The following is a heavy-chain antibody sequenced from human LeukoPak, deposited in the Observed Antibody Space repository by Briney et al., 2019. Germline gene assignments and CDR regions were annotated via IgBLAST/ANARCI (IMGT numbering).Heavy chain of an antibody. CDR2: IIPMFGTG. D-gene: IGHD1-14*01. V-gene: IGHV1-69*13. Sequence: SVTLSFTASADSFSNYGFSWVRQAPGQGLEWMGVIIPMFGTGNYAPNLRGRVTITADESTRTVYMELSSLRSEDTAVYYCAREMGGTGAPALYWYFDLWGRGTLVTVSS. J-gene: IGHJ2*01. CDR3: AREMGGTGAPALYWYFDL. CDR1: ADSFSNYG.